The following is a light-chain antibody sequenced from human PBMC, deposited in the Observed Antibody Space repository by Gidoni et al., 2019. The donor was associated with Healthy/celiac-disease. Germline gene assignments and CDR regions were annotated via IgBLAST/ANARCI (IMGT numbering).Light chain of an antibody. V-gene: IGLV3-19*01. CDR2: GKN. CDR3: NSRDSSGNHLGVV. Sequence: SSELTQDPAVSVALGPTVRITCQGDSLRSYYASWYQQKPGQAPVLVTYGKNNRPSGIPDRFSGSSSGNTASLTITGAQAEDEADYYCNSRDSSGNHLGVVFGGGTKLTVL. CDR1: SLRSYY. J-gene: IGLJ2*01.